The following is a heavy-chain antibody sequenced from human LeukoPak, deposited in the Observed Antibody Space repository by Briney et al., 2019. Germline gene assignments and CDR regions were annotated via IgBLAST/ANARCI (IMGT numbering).Heavy chain of an antibody. CDR2: ISSSSSYI. V-gene: IGHV3-21*01. CDR1: GFTFSSYS. CDR3: ARDRYNWNDGVFDY. J-gene: IGHJ4*02. Sequence: PGGSLRLSCAASGFTFSSYSMSWVRQAPGKGLEWVSSISSSSSYIYYADSVKGRFTISRDNAKNSLYLQMNSLRAEDTAVYYCARDRYNWNDGVFDYWGQGTLVTVSS. D-gene: IGHD1-1*01.